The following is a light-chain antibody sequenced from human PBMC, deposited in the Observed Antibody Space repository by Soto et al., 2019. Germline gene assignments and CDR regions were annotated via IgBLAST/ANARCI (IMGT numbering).Light chain of an antibody. V-gene: IGKV3D-15*01. CDR1: QTVSSKY. CDR3: QQYNNWPPWT. CDR2: GTY. Sequence: EILFTQSPYTLSLSPGQRATLSCRASQTVSSKYLAWCQQRPGPARRLLIYGTYNRATGIPDRFSGSGSGTDFSLTISSLQSEDFAVYYCQQYNNWPPWTFGQGTKVDIK. J-gene: IGKJ1*01.